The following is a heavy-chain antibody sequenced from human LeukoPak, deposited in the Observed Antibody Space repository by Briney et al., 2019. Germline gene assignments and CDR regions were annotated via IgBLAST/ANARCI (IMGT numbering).Heavy chain of an antibody. V-gene: IGHV1-8*01. CDR3: AKGYCSSTSCPWVYYYYGMDV. CDR2: MNPNSGNT. CDR1: GYTFTSYD. D-gene: IGHD2-2*01. J-gene: IGHJ6*02. Sequence: ASVKVSCKASGYTFTSYDINWVRQATGQGLEWMGWMNPNSGNTGYAQKFQGRVTMTRNTSMSTAYMELSSLRSEDTAVYYCAKGYCSSTSCPWVYYYYGMDVWGQGTTVTVSS.